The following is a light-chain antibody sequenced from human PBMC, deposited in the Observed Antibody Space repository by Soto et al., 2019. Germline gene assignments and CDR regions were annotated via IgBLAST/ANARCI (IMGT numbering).Light chain of an antibody. Sequence: EIVLTQFPGTLSLSPGERATLACRPSQSLSSSYLVWYQQKPGQAPRLLIYAASRMSTGIPDRFSGSGSATEYTLTIRRVEPEDSAVYYCQQQGTFGQGTKVLIK. V-gene: IGKV3-20*01. J-gene: IGKJ2*01. CDR1: QSLSSSY. CDR2: AAS. CDR3: QQQGT.